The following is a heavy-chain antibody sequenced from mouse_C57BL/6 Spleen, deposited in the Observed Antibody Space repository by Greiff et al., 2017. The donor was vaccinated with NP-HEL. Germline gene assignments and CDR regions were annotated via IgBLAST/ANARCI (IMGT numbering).Heavy chain of an antibody. J-gene: IGHJ2*01. CDR1: GYVFSSSW. Sequence: VQLQESGPELVKPGASVKISCKASGYVFSSSWMNWVKQRPGKGLEWIGRIYPGDGDTNYNGKFKGKATLTADKSSSTAYMQLSSLTSEDSAVYFCARSRRYFDYWGQGTTLTVSS. V-gene: IGHV1-82*01. CDR3: ARSRRYFDY. CDR2: IYPGDGDT.